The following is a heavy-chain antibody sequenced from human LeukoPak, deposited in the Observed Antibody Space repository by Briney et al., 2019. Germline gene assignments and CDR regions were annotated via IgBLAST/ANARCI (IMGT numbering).Heavy chain of an antibody. CDR1: GFTFSSYE. CDR2: ISSSGSTI. J-gene: IGHJ4*02. CDR3: ARDLSGTTYWAYYFDY. Sequence: GGSLRLSCAASGFTFSSYEMNWVRQAPGKGLEWVSYISSSGSTIYYADSVKGRFTISRDNAKNSLYLQMNSLRAEDTAVYYCARDLSGTTYWAYYFDYWGQGTLVTVSS. V-gene: IGHV3-48*03. D-gene: IGHD1-1*01.